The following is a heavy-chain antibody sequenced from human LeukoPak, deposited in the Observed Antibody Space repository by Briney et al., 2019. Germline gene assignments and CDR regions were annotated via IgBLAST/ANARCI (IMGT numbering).Heavy chain of an antibody. CDR2: MSPNSGDT. J-gene: IGHJ4*02. CDR3: ARGPTNWGYDY. V-gene: IGHV1-8*01. Sequence: ASVKVSCKASGYTFTSYDINWVRQATGQRPEWMGWMSPNSGDTGYAQKFQDRVTMTRNTSISTAYMELSSLRSDDTAVYYCARGPTNWGYDYWGPGTLVTVSS. CDR1: GYTFTSYD. D-gene: IGHD7-27*01.